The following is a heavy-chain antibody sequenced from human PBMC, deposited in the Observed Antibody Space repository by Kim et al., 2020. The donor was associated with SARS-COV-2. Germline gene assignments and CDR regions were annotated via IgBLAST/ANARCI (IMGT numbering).Heavy chain of an antibody. CDR3: ARERYSYGFPDY. J-gene: IGHJ4*02. Sequence: GGSLRLSCAASGFTFSSYGMHWVRQAPGKGLEWVAVIWYDGSNKYYADSVKGRFTISRDNSKNTLYLQMNSLRAEDTAVYYCARERYSYGFPDYWGQGTLVTVSS. CDR2: IWYDGSNK. V-gene: IGHV3-33*01. D-gene: IGHD5-18*01. CDR1: GFTFSSYG.